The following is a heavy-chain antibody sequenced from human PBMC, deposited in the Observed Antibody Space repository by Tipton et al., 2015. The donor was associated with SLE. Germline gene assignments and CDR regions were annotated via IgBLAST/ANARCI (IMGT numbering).Heavy chain of an antibody. V-gene: IGHV4-30-4*01. Sequence: LRLSCTVSGGSISSGDYYWSWIRQPPGKGLEWIGYIHYSGSSYYNPSLKSRVTISVDTSKNQFSLRLRFVTAADTAMYYCARSREGLADHWGQGTLVTVS. J-gene: IGHJ4*02. CDR3: ARSREGLADH. CDR1: GGSISSGDYY. CDR2: IHYSGSS.